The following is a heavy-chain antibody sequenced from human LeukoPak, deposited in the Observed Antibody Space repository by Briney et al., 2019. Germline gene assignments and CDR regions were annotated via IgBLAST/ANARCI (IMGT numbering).Heavy chain of an antibody. CDR3: ARGYYYDSSGYPDY. Sequence: PSETLSLTCTVSGGSISSNNYYWVWIRQPPGEGLEWIGSINYTGSTYYNPSLKSRVTISVDTSKNQFSLKLSSVTAADTAVYYCARGYYYDSSGYPDYWGQGTQVTVSS. D-gene: IGHD3-22*01. J-gene: IGHJ4*02. V-gene: IGHV4-39*01. CDR1: GGSISSNNYY. CDR2: INYTGST.